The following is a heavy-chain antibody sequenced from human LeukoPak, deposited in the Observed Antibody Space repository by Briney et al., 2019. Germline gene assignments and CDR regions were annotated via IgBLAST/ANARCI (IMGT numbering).Heavy chain of an antibody. D-gene: IGHD3-22*01. J-gene: IGHJ5*02. CDR2: IYYSGST. CDR1: GGSISSYY. V-gene: IGHV4-59*01. Sequence: PSETLSLTCTVSGGSISSYYWSWIRQPPGKGLEWIGYIYYSGSTNYNPSLKSRVTISVDTSKNQFSLKLSSVTPADTAMYYCARATDASSGYFWFDPWGQGTLVTVSS. CDR3: ARATDASSGYFWFDP.